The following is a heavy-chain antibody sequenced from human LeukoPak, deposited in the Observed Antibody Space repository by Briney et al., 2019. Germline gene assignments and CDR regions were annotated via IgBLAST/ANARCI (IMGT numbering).Heavy chain of an antibody. CDR2: IYSGGST. V-gene: IGHV3-53*01. CDR1: GFTVSSNY. D-gene: IGHD1-26*01. CDR3: ARDLSLVGANYGAFDV. Sequence: GGSLRLSCAASGFTVSSNYMSWVRQAPGKGLEWVSVIYSGGSTYYADSVGGRFIISRDNSKNTLYVQMNSLRVEDTAVCYCARDLSLVGANYGAFDVWGQGTMVTVSS. J-gene: IGHJ3*01.